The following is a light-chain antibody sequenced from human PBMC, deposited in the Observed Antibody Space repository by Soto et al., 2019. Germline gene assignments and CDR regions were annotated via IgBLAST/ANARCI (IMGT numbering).Light chain of an antibody. CDR2: DAS. CDR3: QHRSNWPPGAT. J-gene: IGKJ4*01. CDR1: QSVSSS. V-gene: IGKV3-11*01. Sequence: EVVLTQSPATLSLSPRERATLFCRASQSVSSSLAWYQQKPGQAPRLLIYDASNRATGIPARFSGSGSGTDFTLTIGSLEPEDSAIYYCQHRSNWPPGATFGGGTKVEIK.